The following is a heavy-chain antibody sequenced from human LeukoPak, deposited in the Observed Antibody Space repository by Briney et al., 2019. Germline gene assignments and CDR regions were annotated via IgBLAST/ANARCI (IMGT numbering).Heavy chain of an antibody. CDR3: AVTMARGAGPYYFDY. V-gene: IGHV4-59*01. Sequence: PSETLSLTCTVSGGSISGYYWSWIRQPPGKGLEWIGYIYYSGNTNYNPSLKSRVTISVDTSKNQFSLKLSSVTAADTAVYYCAVTMARGAGPYYFDYWGQGTLVTVSS. CDR1: GGSISGYY. J-gene: IGHJ4*02. D-gene: IGHD3-10*01. CDR2: IYYSGNT.